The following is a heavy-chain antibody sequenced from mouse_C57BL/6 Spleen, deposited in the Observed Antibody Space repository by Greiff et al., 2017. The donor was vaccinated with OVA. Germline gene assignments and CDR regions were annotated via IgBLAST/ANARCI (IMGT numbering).Heavy chain of an antibody. CDR3: AIITTVVGYFDV. D-gene: IGHD1-1*01. Sequence: QVQLQQPGAELVKPGASVKLSCKASGYTFTSYWMHWVKQRPGQGLEWIGMIHPNSGSTNYNEKFKSKATLTVDKSSSTAYKQLSSLTSEDSAVYYCAIITTVVGYFDVWGTGTTVTVSS. J-gene: IGHJ1*03. CDR2: IHPNSGST. CDR1: GYTFTSYW. V-gene: IGHV1-64*01.